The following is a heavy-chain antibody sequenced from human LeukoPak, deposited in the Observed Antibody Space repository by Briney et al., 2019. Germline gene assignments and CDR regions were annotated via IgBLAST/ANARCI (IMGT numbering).Heavy chain of an antibody. CDR2: ISVSGGTT. CDR3: AKRGITVTSGVAYYFDY. Sequence: PGGSLRLSCAASGFTFANYWMSWVRQAPGRGLGWVSAISVSGGTTYYADSVKGRFTISRDNSENTLYLQMNSLRAEDTAVYYCAKRGITVTSGVAYYFDYWGQGTLVTVSS. D-gene: IGHD4-17*01. CDR1: GFTFANYW. J-gene: IGHJ4*02. V-gene: IGHV3-23*01.